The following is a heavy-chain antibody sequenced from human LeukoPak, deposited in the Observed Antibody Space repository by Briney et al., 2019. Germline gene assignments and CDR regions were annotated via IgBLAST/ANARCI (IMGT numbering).Heavy chain of an antibody. J-gene: IGHJ4*02. CDR1: GGSTSSYY. CDR3: AREGKLWFGETFDY. V-gene: IGHV4-59*12. D-gene: IGHD3-10*01. CDR2: IYYSGST. Sequence: SETLSLTCTVSGGSTSSYYWSWIRQHPGKGLEWIGYIYYSGSTYYNPSLKSRVTISVDTSKNQFSLKLSSVTAADTAVYYCAREGKLWFGETFDYWGQGTLVTVSS.